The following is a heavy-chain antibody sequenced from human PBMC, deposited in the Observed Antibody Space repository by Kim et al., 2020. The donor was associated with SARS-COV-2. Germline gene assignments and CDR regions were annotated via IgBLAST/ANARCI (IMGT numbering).Heavy chain of an antibody. V-gene: IGHV3-33*01. Sequence: YEDSVKGRFTRSRDNSKNTLKLQMNSLRAEDTAVYYWARDYYDSSGYLDWGQGSLVTVSS. J-gene: IGHJ4*02. CDR3: ARDYYDSSGYLD. D-gene: IGHD3-22*01.